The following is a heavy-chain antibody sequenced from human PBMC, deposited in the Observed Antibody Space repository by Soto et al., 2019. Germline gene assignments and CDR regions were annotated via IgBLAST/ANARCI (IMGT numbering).Heavy chain of an antibody. CDR3: ARGAGTTLVNDAFDI. CDR1: GYTFTGYY. Sequence: QVQLVQSGAEVKKPGASVKVSCKASGYTFTGYYMHWVRQAPGQGLEWMGWINPNSGGTNYAQKFSGWLTRTMYPSNNTAYMELTRLRANDTAVYYCARGAGTTLVNDAFDIWGQGTMVTVSS. D-gene: IGHD1-1*01. J-gene: IGHJ3*02. CDR2: INPNSGGT. V-gene: IGHV1-2*04.